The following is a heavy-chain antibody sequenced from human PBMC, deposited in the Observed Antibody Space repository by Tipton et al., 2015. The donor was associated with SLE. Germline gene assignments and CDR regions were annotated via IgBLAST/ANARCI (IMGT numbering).Heavy chain of an antibody. Sequence: TLSLTCTVSGGSISRYYWSWIRQPAGKGLEWIGRIYTSGSTNYNPSLKSRVTMSVDTSKNQFSLKLRSVTAADTAVYYCARDSGDSSSWYLDYWGQGTLVTVSS. CDR1: GGSISRYY. J-gene: IGHJ4*02. D-gene: IGHD6-13*01. CDR3: ARDSGDSSSWYLDY. CDR2: IYTSGST. V-gene: IGHV4-4*07.